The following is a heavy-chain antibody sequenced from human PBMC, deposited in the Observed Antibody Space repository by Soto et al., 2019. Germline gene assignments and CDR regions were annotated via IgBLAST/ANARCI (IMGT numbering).Heavy chain of an antibody. J-gene: IGHJ1*01. D-gene: IGHD3-3*01. CDR1: GFTFSSYA. V-gene: IGHV3-30-3*01. CDR2: ISYDGSNK. CDR3: ATNRPNLEWLLGPFQH. Sequence: QPGGSLRLSCAASGFTFSSYAIHWVRQAPGKGLEWVAVISYDGSNKYYADSVKGRFTISRDNSKNTLYLQMNSLRAEDTAVYYCATNRPNLEWLLGPFQHWGQGXLVTVHS.